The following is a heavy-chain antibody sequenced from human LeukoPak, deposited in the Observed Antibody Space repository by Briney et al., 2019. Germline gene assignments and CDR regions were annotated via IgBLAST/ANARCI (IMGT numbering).Heavy chain of an antibody. CDR3: ANPGVNLDY. V-gene: IGHV3-23*01. Sequence: GGSLRLPCGASGFTFSRYAMSWVRHSPGRGLEWVSAISCSGDSTYYAATVKGRFTISRDNSKITLYLQMNSLRAEDTAVYCCANPGVNLDYRGQGTLVTVSS. D-gene: IGHD4/OR15-4a*01. CDR1: GFTFSRYA. J-gene: IGHJ4*02. CDR2: ISCSGDST.